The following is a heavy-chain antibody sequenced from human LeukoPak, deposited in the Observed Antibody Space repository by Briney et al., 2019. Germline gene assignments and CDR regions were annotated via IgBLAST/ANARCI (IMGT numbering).Heavy chain of an antibody. D-gene: IGHD3-10*01. CDR1: GGSISSGDYY. V-gene: IGHV4-30-4*01. CDR3: ARETRGSGSPGMDA. J-gene: IGHJ6*04. CDR2: IYYSGST. Sequence: SQTLSLTCTVSGGSISSGDYYWSWIRQPPGKGLEWIGYIYYSGSTYYNPSLKSRVTISVDTSKNQFSLKLSSVTAADTAAYYCARETRGSGSPGMDAWGKGTTVTVSS.